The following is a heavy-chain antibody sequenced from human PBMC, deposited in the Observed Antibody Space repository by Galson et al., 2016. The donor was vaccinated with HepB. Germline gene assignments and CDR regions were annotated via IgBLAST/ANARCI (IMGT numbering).Heavy chain of an antibody. CDR2: IRHDGSEK. J-gene: IGHJ5*02. V-gene: IGHV3-7*03. CDR3: SRSRLAAAFDP. D-gene: IGHD6-13*01. Sequence: SLRLSCAASGFTFSSYWMSWVRQAPGRGLEWVANIRHDGSEKYYVDSVKGRFTISRDNAKNALFLQMSSLTAEDTAVYYCSRSRLAAAFDPWGQGTLVTVSS. CDR1: GFTFSSYW.